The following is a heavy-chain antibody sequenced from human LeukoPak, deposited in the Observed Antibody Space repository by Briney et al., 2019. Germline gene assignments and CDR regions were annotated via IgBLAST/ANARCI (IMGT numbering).Heavy chain of an antibody. J-gene: IGHJ5*02. CDR1: GFTFSSYA. CDR3: ARDKNSGSYFSNWFDP. V-gene: IGHV3-30-3*01. Sequence: GGSLRLSCAASGFTFSSYAMHWVRQAPGKGLEWVAVISYDGSNKYYADSVKGRFTISRDNSKNTLYLQMNGLRAEDTAVYYCARDKNSGSYFSNWFDPWGQGTLVTVSS. CDR2: ISYDGSNK. D-gene: IGHD1-26*01.